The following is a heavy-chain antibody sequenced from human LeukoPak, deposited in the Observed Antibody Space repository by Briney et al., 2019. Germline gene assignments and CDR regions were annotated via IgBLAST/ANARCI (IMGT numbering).Heavy chain of an antibody. Sequence: SETLSLTCAVSGGSISSNNWWGWVRQPPGKGLEWIGEIYHSGSTNYNPSLKSRVTISVDNSKNQFSLKLNSVTAADTAIYYCARRSIVVDWGQGTLVTVSS. CDR1: GGSISSNNW. CDR3: ARRSIVVD. V-gene: IGHV4-4*02. D-gene: IGHD2-21*01. J-gene: IGHJ4*02. CDR2: IYHSGST.